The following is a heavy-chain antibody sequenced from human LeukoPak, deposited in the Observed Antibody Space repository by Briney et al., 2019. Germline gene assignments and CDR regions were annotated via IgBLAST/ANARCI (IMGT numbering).Heavy chain of an antibody. Sequence: PGGSLRLSCAGSGFTFVTSWMAWVRQAPGRGLEWVANINPDGSHKDHVDSVKGRFTISRDNAQKSVYLQMNSLRAEDTAVYYCARDPLNGVLDYWGQGVLVTVSS. D-gene: IGHD2-8*01. V-gene: IGHV3-7*01. CDR3: ARDPLNGVLDY. CDR1: GFTFVTSW. CDR2: INPDGSHK. J-gene: IGHJ4*02.